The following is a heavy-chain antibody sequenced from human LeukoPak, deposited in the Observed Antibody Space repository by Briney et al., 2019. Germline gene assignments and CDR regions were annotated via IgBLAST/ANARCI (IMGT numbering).Heavy chain of an antibody. J-gene: IGHJ4*02. CDR1: GFTFSSYA. V-gene: IGHV3-7*01. Sequence: PGGSLRLSCAASGFTFSSYAMHWVRQAPGKGLEWVANINQDGSEKHYVDSVKGRFTISRDNAKNSSYLQMNSLRAEDTAVYYCARDNVRKDDYWGQGTLVTVSS. D-gene: IGHD2-8*01. CDR2: INQDGSEK. CDR3: ARDNVRKDDY.